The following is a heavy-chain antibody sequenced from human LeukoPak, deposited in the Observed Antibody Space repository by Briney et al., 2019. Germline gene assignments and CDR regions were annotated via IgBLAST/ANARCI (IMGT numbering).Heavy chain of an antibody. V-gene: IGHV1-69*05. CDR2: IIPRLGTT. CDR1: GGTFNSYA. Sequence: ASVKVSCKASGGTFNSYANNWVRQAPGQGLEWMGGIIPRLGTTKYIEKFQGRITITTDESTTTAYMELTSLRSEDTAVYYCAADGTDWGQGTLVTVSS. CDR3: AADGTD. J-gene: IGHJ4*02.